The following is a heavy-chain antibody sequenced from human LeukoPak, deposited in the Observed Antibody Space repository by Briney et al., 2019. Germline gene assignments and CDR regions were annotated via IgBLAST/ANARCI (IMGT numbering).Heavy chain of an antibody. D-gene: IGHD1-26*01. CDR3: ARENSGSYREFDY. CDR1: GGSISSYY. V-gene: IGHV4-4*07. Sequence: SETLSLTCTVSGGSISSYYWSWIRQPAGKGLEWIGRIYTSGSTNYDASLKSRVSMSVDTSKNQFSLKLSSETAADTAVFYCARENSGSYREFDYWGQGTLVTVSS. J-gene: IGHJ4*02. CDR2: IYTSGST.